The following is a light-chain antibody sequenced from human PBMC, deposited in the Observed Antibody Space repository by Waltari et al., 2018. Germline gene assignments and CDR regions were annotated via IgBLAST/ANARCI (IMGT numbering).Light chain of an antibody. J-gene: IGKJ4*01. V-gene: IGKV1-5*03. CDR3: QQYKSYPLT. CDR2: KAS. CDR1: QSISSW. Sequence: DIQMTQSPSTLSASVGDRVTITCRASQSISSWLAWYQQKPGKAPKRLIYKASSLESGVPSRVSGSGSETEFTLTISSLQPDDFATYYCQQYKSYPLTFGGGTKVEIK.